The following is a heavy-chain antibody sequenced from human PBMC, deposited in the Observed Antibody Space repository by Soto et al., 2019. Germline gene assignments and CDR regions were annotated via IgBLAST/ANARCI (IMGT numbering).Heavy chain of an antibody. CDR2: IWYDGSDK. Sequence: PGGSLRLSCAASGFTLSSYGMHWVRQAPGKGPEWVAFIWYDGSDKYYADSVKGRFTISRDNSKDTLYLQMNSLRAEDTAVYYCARITWLGHCASDVCFLPASSGQGTLVSVSS. J-gene: IGHJ5*02. CDR3: ARITWLGHCASDVCFLPAS. CDR1: GFTLSSYG. V-gene: IGHV3-33*01. D-gene: IGHD2-8*01.